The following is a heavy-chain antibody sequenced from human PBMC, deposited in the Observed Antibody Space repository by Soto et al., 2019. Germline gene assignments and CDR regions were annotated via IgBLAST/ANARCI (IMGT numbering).Heavy chain of an antibody. D-gene: IGHD1-26*01. Sequence: PGGSLRLSCAASGFTVSSNYMSWVRQAPGKGLEWVSVIYSGGSTYYADSVKGRFAISRDNSKNTLYLQMNSLRAEDTAVYYCAREEAPEYSGSYFDYRGQGTLVTVSS. CDR1: GFTVSSNY. V-gene: IGHV3-53*01. CDR2: IYSGGST. CDR3: AREEAPEYSGSYFDY. J-gene: IGHJ4*02.